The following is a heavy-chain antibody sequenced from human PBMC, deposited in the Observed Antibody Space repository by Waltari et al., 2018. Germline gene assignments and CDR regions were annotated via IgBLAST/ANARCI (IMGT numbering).Heavy chain of an antibody. J-gene: IGHJ6*02. CDR2: ILLDRGTT. CDR1: GFPSDIYG. Sequence: EVQLVESGGGWVQPGRSLRLSCVVSGFPSDIYGMHWVRQPPGRGLEWVSGILLDRGTTGYADSVKGRFTISRDNAKKSLYLQMNSLRPEDTALYYCTRDLTPGGADVWGQGTTVTVSS. V-gene: IGHV3-9*02. CDR3: TRDLTPGGADV. D-gene: IGHD2-21*01.